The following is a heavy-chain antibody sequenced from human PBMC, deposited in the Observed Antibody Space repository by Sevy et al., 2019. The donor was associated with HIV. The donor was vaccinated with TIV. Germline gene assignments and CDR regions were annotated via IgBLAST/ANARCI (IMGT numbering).Heavy chain of an antibody. CDR1: GYSFTSHW. D-gene: IGHD3-22*01. CDR3: ATSRSGYFDSSGYYIY. J-gene: IGHJ4*02. V-gene: IGHV5-51*01. Sequence: GESLKISCQGSGYSFTSHWIGWVRHMPGKGLEWRGIIFPDDSDTRYSPSFHGQVTFSADKSINTAYLQWSSLKASDTAMYYCATSRSGYFDSSGYYIYWGQGTLVTVSS. CDR2: IFPDDSDT.